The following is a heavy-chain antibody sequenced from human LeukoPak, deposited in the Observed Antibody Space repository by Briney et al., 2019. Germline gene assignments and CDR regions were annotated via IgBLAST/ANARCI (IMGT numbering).Heavy chain of an antibody. D-gene: IGHD3-10*01. CDR3: AAASLLWDPGE. Sequence: SVTVSCKASGFTFTSSAVQWVRQARGQRLEWIGWIVVGSGNTNYVQKFQERVTITRDMSTSTAYMEVSSLRSEDTAVYYCAAASLLWDPGEWGQGTLVTVSS. CDR2: IVVGSGNT. CDR1: GFTFTSSA. V-gene: IGHV1-58*01. J-gene: IGHJ4*02.